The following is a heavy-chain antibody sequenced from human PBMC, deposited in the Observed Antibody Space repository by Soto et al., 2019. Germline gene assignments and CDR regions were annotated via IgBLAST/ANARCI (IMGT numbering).Heavy chain of an antibody. V-gene: IGHV3-74*01. CDR1: GFTFSSYW. CDR3: AREYCSSTSCYVMGYYYYYMDV. CDR2: INSDGSST. D-gene: IGHD2-2*01. J-gene: IGHJ6*03. Sequence: VQLVESGGGLVQPGGSLRLSCAASGFTFSSYWMHWVRQAPGKGLVWVSRINSDGSSTSYAHSVKGRFTISRDNAKNTLYLQMNSLRAEDTAVYYCAREYCSSTSCYVMGYYYYYMDVWGKGTTVTVSS.